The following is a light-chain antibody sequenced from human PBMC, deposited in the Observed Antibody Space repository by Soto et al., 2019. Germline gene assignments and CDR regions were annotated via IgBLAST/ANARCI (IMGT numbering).Light chain of an antibody. V-gene: IGKV1-5*03. Sequence: DIQMTQSPSTLSASVGDRVTITCRASQSISSWLAWYQQKPGKAPKLLIYKASGLESGVPSRFSGSGSGTEFTLTISSLQPDDFANYYCQQYNTYPWTCGQGTKVEI. CDR3: QQYNTYPWT. CDR2: KAS. J-gene: IGKJ1*01. CDR1: QSISSW.